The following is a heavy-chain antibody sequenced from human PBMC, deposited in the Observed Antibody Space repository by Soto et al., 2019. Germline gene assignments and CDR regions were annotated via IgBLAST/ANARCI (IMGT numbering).Heavy chain of an antibody. Sequence: QLLESGGGFVQPGGSLRLSCVASGFTFSNFAMAWVRQAPGEGLEWVSAISGSGDDTFYADSMKGRFTISRDNSKDTLYLQINSLRAEDTAVYYCANPIPQSGTTFWCWGQGSLVTVAS. V-gene: IGHV3-23*01. J-gene: IGHJ4*02. CDR1: GFTFSNFA. CDR2: ISGSGDDT. CDR3: ANPIPQSGTTFWC. D-gene: IGHD3-9*01.